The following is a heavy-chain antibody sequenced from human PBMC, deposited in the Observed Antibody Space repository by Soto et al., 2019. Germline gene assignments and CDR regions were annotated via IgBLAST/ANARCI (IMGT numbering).Heavy chain of an antibody. Sequence: EVQLLESGGGLVQPGGSVRLSCAASXFSIGSSAWSWVRQAPGKGLDWVSTIGGNGVTTFYADSVKGRFTISRDISRNTVFLQMSSLRAEDTALYYCAKSSRYCSGGGCFYYFDYWGQGTLVTVSS. CDR2: IGGNGVTT. CDR3: AKSSRYCSGGGCFYYFDY. V-gene: IGHV3-23*01. D-gene: IGHD2-15*01. J-gene: IGHJ4*02. CDR1: XFSIGSSA.